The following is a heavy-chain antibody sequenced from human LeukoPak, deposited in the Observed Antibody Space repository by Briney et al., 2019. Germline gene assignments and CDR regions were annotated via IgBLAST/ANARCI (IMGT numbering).Heavy chain of an antibody. D-gene: IGHD3-10*01. Sequence: KPSETLSLTCTVSGGSISAYYWGWIRQPPGKGLEWIGSIYYSGSTYYNPSLKSRVTISVDTSKNQFSLKLSSVTAADTAVYYCARWSGTRFHYWGQGTLVTVSS. CDR1: GGSISAYY. V-gene: IGHV4-39*01. CDR3: ARWSGTRFHY. J-gene: IGHJ4*02. CDR2: IYYSGST.